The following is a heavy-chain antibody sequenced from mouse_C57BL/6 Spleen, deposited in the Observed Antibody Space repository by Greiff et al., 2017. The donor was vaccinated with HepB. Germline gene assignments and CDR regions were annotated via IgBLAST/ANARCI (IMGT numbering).Heavy chain of an antibody. D-gene: IGHD1-1*01. Sequence: QVQLQQSGAELVKPGASVKLSCKASGYTFTSYWMHWVKQRPGQGLEWIGMIHPNSGSTNYNEKFKSKATLTVDKSSSTAYRQLSSLTSEASAVYYCARKGGSSYYFDYWGQGTTLTVSS. J-gene: IGHJ2*01. V-gene: IGHV1-64*01. CDR2: IHPNSGST. CDR1: GYTFTSYW. CDR3: ARKGGSSYYFDY.